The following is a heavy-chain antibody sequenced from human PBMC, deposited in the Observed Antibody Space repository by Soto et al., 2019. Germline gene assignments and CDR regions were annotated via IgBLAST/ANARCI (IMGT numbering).Heavy chain of an antibody. Sequence: QVQLVESGGGVVQPGRSLRLSCAASGFTFSSYAMHWVRQAPGKGLEWVAVISYDGSNKYYADSVKGRFTISRDNSKNTLYLQMNSLRAEETAVYYCAREDWGGGYYFDYWGQGTLVTVSP. D-gene: IGHD3-16*01. CDR2: ISYDGSNK. J-gene: IGHJ4*02. V-gene: IGHV3-30-3*01. CDR3: AREDWGGGYYFDY. CDR1: GFTFSSYA.